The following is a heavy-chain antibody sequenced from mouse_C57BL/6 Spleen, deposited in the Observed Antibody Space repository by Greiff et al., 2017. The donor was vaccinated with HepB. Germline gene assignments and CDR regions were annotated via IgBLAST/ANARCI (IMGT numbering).Heavy chain of an antibody. CDR1: GFTFSSYT. J-gene: IGHJ2*01. CDR3: ARYYLYYFDY. D-gene: IGHD1-1*01. V-gene: IGHV5-9*01. CDR2: ISGGGGNT. Sequence: EVKLMESGGGLVKPGGSLKLSCAASGFTFSSYTMSWVRQTPEKRLEWVATISGGGGNTYYPDSVKGRFTISRDNAKNTLYLQMSSLRSEDTALYYCARYYLYYFDYWGQSTTLTVSS.